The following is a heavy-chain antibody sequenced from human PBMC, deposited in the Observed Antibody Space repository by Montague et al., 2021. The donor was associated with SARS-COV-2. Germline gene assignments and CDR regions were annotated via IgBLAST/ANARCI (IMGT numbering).Heavy chain of an antibody. Sequence: SLRLSCAASGFNFSSYEMNWLRQAPGKGLEWVSHISSSGITIYYADSVKGRFTISRDNAKNSLYLQMNSLRAEDTAVYYCARDNYYYEISGYPDFWGQGTLFAVCS. D-gene: IGHD3-22*01. CDR1: GFNFSSYE. CDR2: ISSSGITI. J-gene: IGHJ4*02. V-gene: IGHV3-48*03. CDR3: ARDNYYYEISGYPDF.